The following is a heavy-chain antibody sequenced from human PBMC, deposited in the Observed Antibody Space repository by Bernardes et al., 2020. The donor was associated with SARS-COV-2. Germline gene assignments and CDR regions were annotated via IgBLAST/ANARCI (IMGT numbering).Heavy chain of an antibody. V-gene: IGHV3-23*01. CDR2: ISGSGGST. CDR1: GFTFSSYA. CDR3: AKDPFYDFWSGYYLDY. D-gene: IGHD3-3*01. J-gene: IGHJ4*02. Sequence: VGSLRLSCAASGFTFSSYAMSWVRQAPGQGLEWVSAISGSGGSTYYADSVKGRFTISRDNSKNTLYLQMNSLRAEDTAVYYCAKDPFYDFWSGYYLDYWGQGTLVTVSS.